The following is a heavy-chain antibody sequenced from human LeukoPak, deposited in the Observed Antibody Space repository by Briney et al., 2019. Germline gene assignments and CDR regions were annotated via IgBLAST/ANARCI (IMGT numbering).Heavy chain of an antibody. CDR2: ISGSGGST. D-gene: IGHD3-10*01. CDR1: GFTFSSYG. CDR3: AKAPYYYGSGGLDY. J-gene: IGHJ4*02. Sequence: PGGSLRLSCAASGFTFSSYGMSWVRQAPGKGLEWVSAISGSGGSTYYADSAKGRFTISRDNSKNTLYLQMNSLRAEDTAVYYCAKAPYYYGSGGLDYWGQGTLVTVSS. V-gene: IGHV3-23*01.